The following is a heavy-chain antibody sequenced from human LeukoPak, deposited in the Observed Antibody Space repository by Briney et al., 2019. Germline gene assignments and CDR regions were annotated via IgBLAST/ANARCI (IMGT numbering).Heavy chain of an antibody. CDR1: GGTFSSYA. V-gene: IGHV1-69*05. J-gene: IGHJ3*02. D-gene: IGHD5-18*01. CDR3: ARATHSYGSSYAFDI. Sequence: ASVKVSCKASGGTFSSYAISWVRQAPGQGLEWMGGIIPIFGTANYAQKFQGRVTITTDESTSTAYMELSSLRSEDTAVYYCARATHSYGSSYAFDIWGQGTMVTVSS. CDR2: IIPIFGTA.